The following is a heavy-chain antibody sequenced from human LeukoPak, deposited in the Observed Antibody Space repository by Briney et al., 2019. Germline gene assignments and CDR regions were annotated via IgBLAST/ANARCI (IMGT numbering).Heavy chain of an antibody. CDR1: GFTFSSYS. V-gene: IGHV3-21*01. CDR2: ISSSSSYI. CDR3: AGSGWYDGGVYYFDY. Sequence: GGSLRLSCAASGFTFSSYSMNWVRQAPGKGLEWVSSISSSSSYIYYADSVKGRFTISRDNAKNSLYLQMNSLRAEDTAVYYCAGSGWYDGGVYYFDYWGQGTLVTVSS. J-gene: IGHJ4*02. D-gene: IGHD6-19*01.